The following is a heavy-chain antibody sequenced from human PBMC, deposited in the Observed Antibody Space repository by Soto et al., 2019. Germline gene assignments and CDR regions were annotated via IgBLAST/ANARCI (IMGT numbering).Heavy chain of an antibody. Sequence: QVQLQESGPGLVKPSQTLSLTCTVSGGSISSGGYYWTWIRQHPGKGLEWIGYIYYSGSTYYNPSLKSRVTISLDTSKSHFNQKLCSVTAADTAVYCCARSVFPWGQGTLVTVSS. CDR1: GGSISSGGYY. CDR3: ARSVFP. CDR2: IYYSGST. J-gene: IGHJ5*02. V-gene: IGHV4-31*03.